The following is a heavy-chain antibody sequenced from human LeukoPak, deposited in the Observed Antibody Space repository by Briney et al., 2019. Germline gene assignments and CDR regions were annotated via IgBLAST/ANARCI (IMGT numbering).Heavy chain of an antibody. Sequence: SDTLSLTCAVNGGSFSRYYWSWIRQPPGKGLEWIGEINHSGSTNYNPSLKSRVTISIDTSKNQFSLELNSVTAADTAIYYCARGNMWDYRRYYYYMDVWGKGTTVTVSS. V-gene: IGHV4-34*01. J-gene: IGHJ6*03. CDR3: ARGNMWDYRRYYYYMDV. CDR2: INHSGST. D-gene: IGHD4-11*01. CDR1: GGSFSRYY.